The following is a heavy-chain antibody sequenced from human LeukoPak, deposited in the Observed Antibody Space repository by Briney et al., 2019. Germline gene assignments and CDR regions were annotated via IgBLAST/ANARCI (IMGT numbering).Heavy chain of an antibody. Sequence: GASVKVSCKASGYTFTSYGISWVRQAPGQGLEWMGWISAYNGNTNYAQKLQGRVTMTTDTSTSTAYMELRSLRSDDTAVYYCAKDLEGVGYSYGSADGVDYWGQGTLVTVSS. CDR3: AKDLEGVGYSYGSADGVDY. V-gene: IGHV1-18*01. J-gene: IGHJ4*02. CDR1: GYTFTSYG. CDR2: ISAYNGNT. D-gene: IGHD5-18*01.